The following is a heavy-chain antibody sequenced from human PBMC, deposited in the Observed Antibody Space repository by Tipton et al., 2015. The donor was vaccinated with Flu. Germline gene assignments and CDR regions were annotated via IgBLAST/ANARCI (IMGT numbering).Heavy chain of an antibody. CDR3: ARDEGGTYPD. V-gene: IGHV3-53*01. J-gene: IGHJ4*02. Sequence: GSLRLSCAVSGFTVSTSYMSWVRQPPGKGLEWVSIVYDDGRTYYADSVEGRFAISRDNSKNILDLQMNSLRADDTAVYFCARDEGGTYPDWGQGTLVTVSS. D-gene: IGHD1-14*01. CDR2: VYDDGRT. CDR1: GFTVSTSY.